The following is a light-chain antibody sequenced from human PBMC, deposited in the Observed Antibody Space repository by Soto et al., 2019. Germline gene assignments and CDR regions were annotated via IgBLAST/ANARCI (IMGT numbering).Light chain of an antibody. V-gene: IGLV2-14*03. CDR2: DVS. CDR1: SSDIGRYGR. Sequence: QSVLTQPASVSGSPGQSITISRTGTSSDIGRYGRVSWYQNHPGKTPKLIIYDVSNRPSGVSNRFSGSKSGNTASLAISGLQAEDETDYYCSSYTSSGTVVFGGGTKLTVL. J-gene: IGLJ2*01. CDR3: SSYTSSGTVV.